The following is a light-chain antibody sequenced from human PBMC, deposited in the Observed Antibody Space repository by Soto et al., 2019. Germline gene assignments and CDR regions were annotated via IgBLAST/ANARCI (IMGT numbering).Light chain of an antibody. V-gene: IGLV4-69*01. Sequence: QSVLTQWPSASASLGASVKLTCTLSSGHISYAIAWHQQQPEKGPPFLMRLNNDGSHHKGYGIPDRFSGSSSGAERYLTISSIQYEDEADYYCQTWCTDVSVFGGGTQLTVL. CDR1: SGHISYA. CDR2: LNNDGSH. J-gene: IGLJ7*01. CDR3: QTWCTDVSV.